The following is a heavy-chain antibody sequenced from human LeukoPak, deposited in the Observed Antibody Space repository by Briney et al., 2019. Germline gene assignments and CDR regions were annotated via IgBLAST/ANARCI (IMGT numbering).Heavy chain of an antibody. J-gene: IGHJ6*02. CDR1: GGSITNTNY. D-gene: IGHD3-3*01. Sequence: SGTLSLTCGVSGGSITNTNYWTWVRPPPGKGLEWIGHIYYTGSTNYNPSLKSRVTISLDTSKNQFSLKLSSVTAADTAVYYCTRSLGVVIHGGMDVWGQGTTVTVSS. V-gene: IGHV4-4*02. CDR2: IYYTGST. CDR3: TRSLGVVIHGGMDV.